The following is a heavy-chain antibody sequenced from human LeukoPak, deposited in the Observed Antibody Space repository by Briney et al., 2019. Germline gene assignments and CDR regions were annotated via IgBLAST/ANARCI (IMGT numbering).Heavy chain of an antibody. V-gene: IGHV4-34*01. CDR3: ARGAPYYYGSGSTFDY. CDR1: GGSFSGYY. Sequence: SETLSLTCAVYGGSFSGYYWSWIRQPPGKGLEWIEEINHSGSTNYNPSLKSRVTISVDTSKNQFSLKLSSVTAADTAVYYCARGAPYYYGSGSTFDYWGQGTLVTVSS. J-gene: IGHJ4*02. CDR2: INHSGST. D-gene: IGHD3-10*01.